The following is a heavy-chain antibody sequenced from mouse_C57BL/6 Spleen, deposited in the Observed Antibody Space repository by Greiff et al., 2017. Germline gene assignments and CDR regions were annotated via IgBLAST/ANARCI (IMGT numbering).Heavy chain of an antibody. CDR3: ARMVTTNGYFDY. Sequence: QVQLQQPGAELVKPGASVKMSCKASGYTFTSYWITWVKQRPGQGLEWIGDIYPGSGSTNSNEKFKSKATLTVDTSSSTAYMQLSSLTSEDSAVYYCARMVTTNGYFDYWGQGTTLTVSS. V-gene: IGHV1-55*01. J-gene: IGHJ2*01. D-gene: IGHD2-2*01. CDR2: IYPGSGST. CDR1: GYTFTSYW.